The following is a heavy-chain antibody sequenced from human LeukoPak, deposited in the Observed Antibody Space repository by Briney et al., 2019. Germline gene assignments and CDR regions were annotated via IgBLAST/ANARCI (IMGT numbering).Heavy chain of an antibody. CDR2: IYHSGST. Sequence: SETLSLTCGISGGSISSGDFSWSWIRQPPGKGLEWIGYIYHSGSTYYKPSLKSRVTISVDTSKNQFSLKLSSVTAADTAIYYCARAVSGRFDYWGQGALVTVSS. CDR3: ARAVSGRFDY. V-gene: IGHV4-30-2*01. D-gene: IGHD6-19*01. J-gene: IGHJ4*02. CDR1: GGSISSGDFS.